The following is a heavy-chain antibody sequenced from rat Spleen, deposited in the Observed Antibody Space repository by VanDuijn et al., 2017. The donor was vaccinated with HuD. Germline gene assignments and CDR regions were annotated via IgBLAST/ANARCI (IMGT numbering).Heavy chain of an antibody. CDR3: TRDGTTGITFDY. Sequence: QVQLKESGPGLVQPSQTLSLTCTVSGFSLTSYSVHWVRQPPGKGLEWMGRMRHNGDISYNSALKSRLSISRDTSKNQVFLKMNSLQTDDTGTYYCTRDGTTGITFDYWGQGVMVTVSS. D-gene: IGHD1-9*01. J-gene: IGHJ2*01. CDR2: MRHNGDI. CDR1: GFSLTSYS. V-gene: IGHV2-63*01.